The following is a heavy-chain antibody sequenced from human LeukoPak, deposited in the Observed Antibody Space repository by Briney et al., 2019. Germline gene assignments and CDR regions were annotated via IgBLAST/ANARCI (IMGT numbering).Heavy chain of an antibody. CDR2: ISGGGAST. CDR3: AKRDDYNSNYFDY. Sequence: GGPLRLSCAASGLTFSNYAMSWVRQAPGKGLEWVSAISGGGASTYYADSVKGRFTISRDNSKNTLYLQMNSLRAEDTAVYYCAKRDDYNSNYFDYWGQGTLVTVSS. D-gene: IGHD5-24*01. J-gene: IGHJ4*02. V-gene: IGHV3-23*01. CDR1: GLTFSNYA.